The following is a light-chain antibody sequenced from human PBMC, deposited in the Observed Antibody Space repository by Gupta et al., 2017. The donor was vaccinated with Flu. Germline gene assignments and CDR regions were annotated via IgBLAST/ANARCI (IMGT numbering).Light chain of an antibody. V-gene: IGKV3-11*01. CDR2: DAS. CDR3: QQRSNWPKLT. Sequence: GPLSLSPGERATLSCRASQSVGNYLAWYQQKPGQAPRLLIYDASNRATGIPARFSGSGSGTDFTLTISSLEPEDFALYYCQQRSNWPKLTFGGGTKVEIK. J-gene: IGKJ4*01. CDR1: QSVGNY.